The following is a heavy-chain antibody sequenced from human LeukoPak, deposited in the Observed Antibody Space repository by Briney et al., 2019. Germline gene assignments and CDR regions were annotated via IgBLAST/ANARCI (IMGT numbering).Heavy chain of an antibody. CDR1: GGSISSSSYY. J-gene: IGHJ4*02. Sequence: SETLSLTCTVSGGSISSSSYYWGWIRQPPGKGLEWIGSIYYSGSTYYNPSLKSRVTISVDTSKNQFSLKLSSVTAADTAVYYCARSPSAIGATLAAEGVFDYWGQGTLVTVSS. D-gene: IGHD3-3*01. CDR3: ARSPSAIGATLAAEGVFDY. V-gene: IGHV4-39*07. CDR2: IYYSGST.